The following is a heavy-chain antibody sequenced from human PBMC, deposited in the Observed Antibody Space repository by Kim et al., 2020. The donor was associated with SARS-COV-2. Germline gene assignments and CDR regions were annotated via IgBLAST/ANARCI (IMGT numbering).Heavy chain of an antibody. V-gene: IGHV4-34*01. D-gene: IGHD2-2*01. CDR3: ARGRYCSSTMRLCYYYYYGMDV. CDR1: GGSFSGYY. Sequence: SETLSLTCAVYGGSFSGYYWSWIRQPPGKGLEWIGEINHSGSTNYNPSLKSRVTISVDTSKNQFSLKLSSVTAADTAVYYCARGRYCSSTMRLCYYYYYGMDVWGQGTTVTVSS. J-gene: IGHJ6*02. CDR2: INHSGST.